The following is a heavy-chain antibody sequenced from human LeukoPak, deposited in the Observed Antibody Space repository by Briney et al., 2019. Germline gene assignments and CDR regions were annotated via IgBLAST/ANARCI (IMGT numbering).Heavy chain of an antibody. CDR2: ISYDGSNK. V-gene: IGHV3-30*03. CDR3: EYGDYGY. J-gene: IGHJ4*02. D-gene: IGHD4-17*01. Sequence: GGSLRLSCAASGFTFSTYSMNWVRQAPGKGLEWVAVISYDGSNKYYADSVKGRFTISRDNSKNTLYLQMNSLRAEDTAVYYCEYGDYGYWGQGTLVTVSS. CDR1: GFTFSTYS.